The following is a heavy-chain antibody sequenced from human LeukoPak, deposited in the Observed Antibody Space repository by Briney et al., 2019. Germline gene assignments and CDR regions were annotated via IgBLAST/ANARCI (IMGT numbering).Heavy chain of an antibody. CDR2: IYYSGST. CDR3: AREGAVRNFDY. V-gene: IGHV4-59*12. CDR1: GGSISSYY. D-gene: IGHD6-6*01. J-gene: IGHJ4*02. Sequence: SETLSLTCTVSGGSISSYYWSWIRQPPGKGLEWIGYIYYSGSTNYNPSLKSRVTISVDTSQNQFSLKVSTVTAADTAVYYCAREGAVRNFDYWGQGILVTVSS.